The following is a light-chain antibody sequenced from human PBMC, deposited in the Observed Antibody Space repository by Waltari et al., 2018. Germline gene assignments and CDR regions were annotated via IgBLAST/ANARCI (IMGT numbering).Light chain of an antibody. CDR2: ESP. V-gene: IGLV2-23*01. CDR3: CSFAGSSPHVV. CDR1: SSDVGTYNL. J-gene: IGLJ2*01. Sequence: QSALTQPASVSGSPGQSITISCTGTSSDVGTYNLVSWYQLHPGKAPKLIIYESPKRPSGVSSRVSGSKSGNTASLTISGLQAEDEADYYCCSFAGSSPHVVFGGGTKLTVL.